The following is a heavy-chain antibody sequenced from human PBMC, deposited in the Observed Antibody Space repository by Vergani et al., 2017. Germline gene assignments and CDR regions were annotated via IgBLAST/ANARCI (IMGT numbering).Heavy chain of an antibody. CDR1: GGSVSSGSYY. D-gene: IGHD6-19*01. CDR3: AREIAVAGTGGAYFDY. J-gene: IGHJ4*02. V-gene: IGHV4-61*01. Sequence: QVQLQESGPGLVKPSETLSLTCTVSGGSVSSGSYYWSWIRQPPGKGLEWIGYMYYSGSTNYNPSLKSRVTISVDTSKNPFSLKLSSVTAADTAVYYCAREIAVAGTGGAYFDYWGQGNLVTVSS. CDR2: MYYSGST.